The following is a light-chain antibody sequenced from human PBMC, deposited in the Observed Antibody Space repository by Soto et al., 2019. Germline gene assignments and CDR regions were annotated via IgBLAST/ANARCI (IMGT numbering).Light chain of an antibody. V-gene: IGKV1-39*01. CDR1: QSISFY. J-gene: IGKJ5*01. Sequence: DIQMTQSPSSLSASVGDRVTITCRASQSISFYLNWYQQKPGNAPKVLIYAASNLQTGVPSRFSGSGSGTDFTLTINSLQPEDFATYFCQQSYMDPITFGQGTRLEIK. CDR2: AAS. CDR3: QQSYMDPIT.